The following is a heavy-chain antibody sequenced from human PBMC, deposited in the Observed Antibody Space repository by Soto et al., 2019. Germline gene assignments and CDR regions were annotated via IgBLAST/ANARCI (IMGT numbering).Heavy chain of an antibody. CDR2: IYYSGST. J-gene: IGHJ4*02. CDR1: GGSISSSSYY. Sequence: SESLSLTCTVSGGSISSSSYYWGWIRQPPGKGLEWIGSIYYSGSTYYNPSLKSRVTISVDTSKNQFSLKLSSVTAADTAVYSCARHVTGTLDYWGQGTLVTVSS. D-gene: IGHD1-20*01. CDR3: ARHVTGTLDY. V-gene: IGHV4-39*01.